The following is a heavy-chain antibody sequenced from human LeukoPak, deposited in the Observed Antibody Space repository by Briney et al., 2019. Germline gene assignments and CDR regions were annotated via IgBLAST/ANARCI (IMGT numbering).Heavy chain of an antibody. CDR1: GGSLSSGGYS. CDR2: IYHSGST. CDR3: ASYGSGSYFDY. J-gene: IGHJ4*02. V-gene: IGHV4-30-2*01. D-gene: IGHD3-10*01. Sequence: PSQTLSLTCAVSGGSLSSGGYSWSWIRQPPGKGLEWIGYIYHSGSTYYNPSLKSRVTISVDRSKNQFSLKLSSVPAADTAVYYCASYGSGSYFDYWGQGTLVTVSS.